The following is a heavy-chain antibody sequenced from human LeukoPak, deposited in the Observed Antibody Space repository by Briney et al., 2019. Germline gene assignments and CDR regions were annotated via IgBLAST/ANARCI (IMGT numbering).Heavy chain of an antibody. J-gene: IGHJ4*02. CDR3: ARGSGYCSSTSCYNVRYFDY. V-gene: IGHV4-34*01. Sequence: SETLSLTCAVYGGSFSGYYWSWIRQPPGKGLEWIGEINHSGSTNYNPSLKSRVTISVDTSKNQFSLKLSSVTAADTAVYYCARGSGYCSSTSCYNVRYFDYWGQGTLVTVSS. D-gene: IGHD2-2*02. CDR1: GGSFSGYY. CDR2: INHSGST.